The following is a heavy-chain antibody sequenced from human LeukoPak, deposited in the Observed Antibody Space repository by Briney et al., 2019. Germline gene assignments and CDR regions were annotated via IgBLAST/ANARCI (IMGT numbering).Heavy chain of an antibody. CDR1: GFTFSSYG. D-gene: IGHD2-2*01. V-gene: IGHV3-33*06. CDR3: AKGDYCSSTSCYVLDY. Sequence: GRSLRLSCAASGFTFSSYGTHWVRQAPGKGLEWVAVIWYDGSNKYYADSVKGRFTISRDNSKNTLYLQMNSLRAEDTAVYYCAKGDYCSSTSCYVLDYWGQGTLVTVSS. CDR2: IWYDGSNK. J-gene: IGHJ4*02.